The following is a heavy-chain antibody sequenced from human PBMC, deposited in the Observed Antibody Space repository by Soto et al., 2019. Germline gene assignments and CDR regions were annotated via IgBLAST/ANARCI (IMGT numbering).Heavy chain of an antibody. CDR1: GYTLTELS. CDR2: FDPEDGET. J-gene: IGHJ6*03. Sequence: ASVKVSCKVSGYTLTELSMHWVRQAPGKGLEWMGGFDPEDGETIYAQKFQGRVTMTEDTSTDTSYMELSSLRSKDTAVYYCATIGTTGTTSPYYYYMDVWGKGTTVTVSS. D-gene: IGHD1-1*01. V-gene: IGHV1-24*01. CDR3: ATIGTTGTTSPYYYYMDV.